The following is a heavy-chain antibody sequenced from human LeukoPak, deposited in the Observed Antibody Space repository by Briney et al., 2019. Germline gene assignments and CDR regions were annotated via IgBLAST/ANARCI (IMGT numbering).Heavy chain of an antibody. D-gene: IGHD3-22*01. CDR3: VRGSYYLFDY. V-gene: IGHV3-7*01. CDR2: IKQDESEK. CDR1: ELTFSSYA. J-gene: IGHJ4*02. Sequence: GGTLRLSCAASELTFSSYAMNWVRQAPGKGLEWVANIKQDESEKYYVDSVKGRFTISRDNAKNSLYLQMNSLRAEDTAVYYCVRGSYYLFDYWGQGTLVTVSS.